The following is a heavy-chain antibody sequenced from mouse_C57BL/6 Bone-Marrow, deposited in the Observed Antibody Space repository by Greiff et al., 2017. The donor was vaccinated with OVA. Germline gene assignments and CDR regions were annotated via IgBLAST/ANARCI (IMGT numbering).Heavy chain of an antibody. D-gene: IGHD1-1*01. CDR2: ISDGGSYT. CDR1: GFTFSSYA. Sequence: EVKLVESGGGLVKPGGSLKLSCAASGFTFSSYAMSWVRQTPEKRLEWVATISDGGSYTYYPDNVKGRFTISRDNAKNNLYLQMSHLKSEDTAMYYCARSITTVFWGQGTLVTVSA. V-gene: IGHV5-4*03. CDR3: ARSITTVF. J-gene: IGHJ3*01.